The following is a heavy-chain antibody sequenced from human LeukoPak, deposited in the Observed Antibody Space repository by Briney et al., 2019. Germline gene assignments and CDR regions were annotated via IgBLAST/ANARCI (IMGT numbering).Heavy chain of an antibody. CDR1: GFDFSSTW. CDR2: IKGDGIST. D-gene: IGHD3-3*01. J-gene: IGHJ4*02. V-gene: IGHV3-74*01. CDR3: AKDHYWSIDY. Sequence: GGSLRLSCAASGFDFSSTWMRWVRHAPEQGLVWVSRIKGDGISTNYADSVKGRFTISRDIAKNTLYLQMNSLRAEDTGVYYCAKDHYWSIDYWGRGTLVTVSS.